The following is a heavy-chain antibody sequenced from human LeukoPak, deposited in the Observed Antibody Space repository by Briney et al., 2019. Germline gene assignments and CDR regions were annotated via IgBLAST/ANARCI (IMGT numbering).Heavy chain of an antibody. J-gene: IGHJ6*03. D-gene: IGHD6-13*01. V-gene: IGHV1-69*05. CDR2: IIPIFGTA. CDR1: GGTFSSDV. CDR3: ARDLVIAPKQNYYYYYMDV. Sequence: ASVKVSCKXSGGTFSSDVISWVRQAPRQGLEWMGRIIPIFGTANYAQKFQGRVTITTDESTSTAYMELSSLRSEDTAVYYCARDLVIAPKQNYYYYYMDVWGKGTTVTVSS.